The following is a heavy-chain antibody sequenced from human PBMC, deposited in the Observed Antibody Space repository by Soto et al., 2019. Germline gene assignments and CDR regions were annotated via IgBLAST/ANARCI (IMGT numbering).Heavy chain of an antibody. V-gene: IGHV3-72*01. Sequence: GGSLRLSCSASGFTLSDHYIDWVRQAPGKGLEWVGRTRNKVNSFSTDYAASVKGRFTISRDDSENLVYLQMNSLKTEDTAVYYCVRGILSKSYVYCMDVWGQGTTVTVSS. CDR1: GFTLSDHY. J-gene: IGHJ6*02. CDR3: VRGILSKSYVYCMDV. D-gene: IGHD2-15*01. CDR2: TRNKVNSFST.